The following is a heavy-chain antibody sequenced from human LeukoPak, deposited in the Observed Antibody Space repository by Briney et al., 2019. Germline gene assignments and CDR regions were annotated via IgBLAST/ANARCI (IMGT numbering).Heavy chain of an antibody. D-gene: IGHD2-21*02. CDR3: AKDSGDYVIDF. CDR2: ISYDGSNK. J-gene: IGHJ4*02. Sequence: GGSLRLSCAASGFTFSSYGMHWVRQAPGKGLEWVAVISYDGSNKYYADSVKGRFTISRDNSKNTLYLQMNSLRAEDTAVYYCAKDSGDYVIDFWGQGTLATVSS. V-gene: IGHV3-30*18. CDR1: GFTFSSYG.